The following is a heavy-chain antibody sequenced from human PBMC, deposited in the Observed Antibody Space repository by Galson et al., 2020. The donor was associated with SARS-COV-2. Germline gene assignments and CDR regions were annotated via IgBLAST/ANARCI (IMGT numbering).Heavy chain of an antibody. J-gene: IGHJ4*02. Sequence: GGSLRLSCAVSGFTFSSYWMHWVRQAPGKGLVWVSRIYSEGSSTSYADSVKGRFTISGDNAKNTLYLQMNSLRAEDTAVYYRARGDMGNDYFDYWGQGTLVTVSS. CDR3: ARGDMGNDYFDY. D-gene: IGHD7-27*01. V-gene: IGHV3-74*01. CDR1: GFTFSSYW. CDR2: IYSEGSST.